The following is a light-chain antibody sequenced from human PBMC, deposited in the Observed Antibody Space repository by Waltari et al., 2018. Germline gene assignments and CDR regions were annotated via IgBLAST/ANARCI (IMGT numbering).Light chain of an antibody. Sequence: EIVLTQSPGTLSLSPGERATLSCRASQSLSSSHLAWYQHKPGQAPRLLIYGASSRVTDIPDRFSGSGSGTDFTLTISRLEPEDFAVYYCQQYGNSPRTFGQGTKVEIK. J-gene: IGKJ1*01. CDR2: GAS. V-gene: IGKV3-20*01. CDR3: QQYGNSPRT. CDR1: QSLSSSH.